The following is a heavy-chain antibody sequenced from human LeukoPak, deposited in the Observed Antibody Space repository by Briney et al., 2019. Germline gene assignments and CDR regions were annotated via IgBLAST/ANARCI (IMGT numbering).Heavy chain of an antibody. CDR3: ARAAAEVVGVPGAIGFGWLRRYYYYMDV. CDR2: IIPIFGTA. CDR1: GGTFSSYA. V-gene: IGHV1-69*06. J-gene: IGHJ6*03. D-gene: IGHD2-2*02. Sequence: ASVKVSCEASGGTFSSYAISWVRQAPGQGLEWMGGIIPIFGTANYAQKFQGRVTITADKSTSTAYMELSSLRSEDTAVYYCARAAAEVVGVPGAIGFGWLRRYYYYMDVWGKGTTVTVSS.